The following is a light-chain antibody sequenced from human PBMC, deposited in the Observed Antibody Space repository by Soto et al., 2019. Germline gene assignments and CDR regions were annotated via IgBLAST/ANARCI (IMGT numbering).Light chain of an antibody. Sequence: QSALTQPASVSGSPGQSITISCTGTTSDVGAYDYVSWYQQHPDKAPKLIIYDVSSRPSGISNRFSGSKSGNTASLTISGLQAEDEGDYYCSSSTSSSTLVFGGGSKLTVL. CDR2: DVS. CDR3: SSSTSSSTLV. J-gene: IGLJ2*01. CDR1: TSDVGAYDY. V-gene: IGLV2-14*03.